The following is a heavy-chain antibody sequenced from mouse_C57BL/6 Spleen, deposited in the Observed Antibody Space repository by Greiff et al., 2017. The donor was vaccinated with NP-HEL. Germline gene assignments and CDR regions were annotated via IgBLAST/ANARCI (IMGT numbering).Heavy chain of an antibody. CDR1: GFSFNTYA. Sequence: DAGGGWVQPKGSLKLSCAAPGFSFNTYAMNWVRQGPGKGLEWVARIRSKSNNYATYYADSVKDRFTISRDDSESMLYLQMNNLKTEDTAMYYCVSYYYGSSYAMDYWGQGTSVTVSS. CDR3: VSYYYGSSYAMDY. CDR2: IRSKSNNYAT. D-gene: IGHD1-1*01. V-gene: IGHV10-1*01. J-gene: IGHJ4*01.